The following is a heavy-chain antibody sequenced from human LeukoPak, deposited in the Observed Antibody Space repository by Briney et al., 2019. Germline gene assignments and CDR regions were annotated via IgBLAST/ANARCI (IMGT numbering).Heavy chain of an antibody. CDR3: ARERRLGYCSSTSCLDAFDI. V-gene: IGHV1-69*05. CDR2: IIPIFGTA. Sequence: ASVKVSCKASGGTFSSYAISWVRQAPGQGLEWMGGIIPIFGTANYAQKFQGRVTITTDESTSTAYMELSSLRSEDTAVYYCARERRLGYCSSTSCLDAFDIWGQGTMVTVSS. D-gene: IGHD2-2*01. J-gene: IGHJ3*02. CDR1: GGTFSSYA.